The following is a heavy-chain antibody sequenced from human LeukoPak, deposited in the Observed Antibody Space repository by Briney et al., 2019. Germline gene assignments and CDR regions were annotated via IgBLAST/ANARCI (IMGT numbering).Heavy chain of an antibody. CDR3: TTLVSTRYCFDY. Sequence: PSETLSLTCTVSDYSISCGYGYYWGWIRQPPGKGLEWIGNIYHSGITYYNHFNSSLKSRVTISIDTSKNQFSLRLTSVTAADTAVYFCTTLVSTRYCFDYWGQGTLVTVSS. CDR1: DYSISCGYGYY. J-gene: IGHJ4*02. D-gene: IGHD5/OR15-5a*01. V-gene: IGHV4-38-2*02. CDR2: IYHSGIT.